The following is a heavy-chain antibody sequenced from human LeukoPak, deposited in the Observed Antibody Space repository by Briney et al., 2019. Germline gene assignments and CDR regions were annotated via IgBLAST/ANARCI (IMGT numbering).Heavy chain of an antibody. CDR3: AREESSGWYWYFDL. Sequence: PSETLSLTCALYWRSFRGYYWRGMRQPPGKGLEGIGDINHSGSTNYNPSLKSRVTISVDTSKNQFSLKLSSVTAADTAVYYCAREESSGWYWYFDLWGRGTLVTVSS. V-gene: IGHV4-34*01. D-gene: IGHD6-19*01. CDR2: INHSGST. J-gene: IGHJ2*01. CDR1: WRSFRGYY.